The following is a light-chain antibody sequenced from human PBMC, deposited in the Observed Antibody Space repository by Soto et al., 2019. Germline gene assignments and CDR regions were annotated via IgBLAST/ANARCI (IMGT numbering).Light chain of an antibody. CDR3: SSYTSSSTRIWV. CDR1: SSDVGGYNY. CDR2: DVS. V-gene: IGLV2-14*01. Sequence: QSALTQPASVSGSPGQSITISCTGTSSDVGGYNYVSWYQQHPGKAPKLMIYDVSNRPSGVSNRFSGSKSGNTASLTISGLQAEDEDDYYCSSYTSSSTRIWVFGGGTKLTVL. J-gene: IGLJ3*02.